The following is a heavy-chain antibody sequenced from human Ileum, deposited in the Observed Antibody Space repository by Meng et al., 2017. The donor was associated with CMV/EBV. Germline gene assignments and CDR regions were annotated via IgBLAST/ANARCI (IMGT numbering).Heavy chain of an antibody. D-gene: IGHD1-26*01. J-gene: IGHJ4*02. CDR3: LTDPNWGAF. CDR1: EFIFKTYD. CDR2: IGRSGTDV. Sequence: EVQLVESGGGLGKPGGSLRLSCAASEFIFKTYDMYWVRQAPGKGLEWVSSIGRSGTDVAYADPVEGRFTISRDKNSLYLEMKSLRADDTAVYYCLTDPNWGAFWGQGTLVTVSS. V-gene: IGHV3-21*01.